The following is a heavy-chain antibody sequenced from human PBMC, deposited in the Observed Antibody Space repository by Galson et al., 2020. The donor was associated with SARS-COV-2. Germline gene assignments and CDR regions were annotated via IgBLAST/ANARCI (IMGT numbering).Heavy chain of an antibody. CDR2: ISAIGADRDT. CDR3: AKDSSLPFDY. V-gene: IGHV3-23*01. D-gene: IGHD2-2*01. J-gene: IGHJ4*02. CDR1: GFPFSDHA. Sequence: GESLKISCAASGFPFSDHAMTWVRQAPGKGLEWVSSISAIGADRDTYYADSVKGRFTISRDDSKNTVYLQMNSLRVEDTDIYYCAKDSSLPFDYWGQRTLVTVSS.